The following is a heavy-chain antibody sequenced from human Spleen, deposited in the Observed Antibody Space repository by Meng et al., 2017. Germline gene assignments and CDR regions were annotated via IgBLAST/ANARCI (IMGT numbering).Heavy chain of an antibody. J-gene: IGHJ4*02. CDR3: ARSPTTVAHDFDY. D-gene: IGHD4-11*01. CDR1: GGHFIDYY. Sequence: QVQLLPGGAGVLKRSDARSVTCVVSGGHFIDYYWSWIRQAPGKGVEWIGQINHSRNTNCNPSLGSGATISVDTSQNNLSLKRRSVTAADAAVYYCARSPTTVAHDFDYWGQGTLVTVSS. CDR2: INHSRNT. V-gene: IGHV4-34*01.